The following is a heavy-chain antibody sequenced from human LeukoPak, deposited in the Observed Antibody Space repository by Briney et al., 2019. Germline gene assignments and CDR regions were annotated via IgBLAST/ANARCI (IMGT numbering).Heavy chain of an antibody. V-gene: IGHV3-33*01. D-gene: IGHD3-22*01. CDR2: VWFDGSKK. CDR1: GFTFSSYG. J-gene: IGHJ4*02. CDR3: ARGVDYYDSSGTIDY. Sequence: GGSLRLSCAASGFTFSSYGMHWVRQAPGKGLEWVAVVWFDGSKKYSADSVKGRITISRDDSKNTLYLQMNSLRAEDTAVYYCARGVDYYDSSGTIDYWGQGTLVTVSS.